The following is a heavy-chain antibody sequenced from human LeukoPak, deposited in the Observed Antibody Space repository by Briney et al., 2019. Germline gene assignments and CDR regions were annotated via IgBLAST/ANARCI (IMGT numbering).Heavy chain of an antibody. CDR3: ATHWRGR. CDR1: GFTFSSYG. CDR2: ISYDGSNK. J-gene: IGHJ4*02. Sequence: GGSLRLSCAASGFTFSSYGMHWVRQAPGKGLEWVAVISYDGSNKYYADSVKGRFTISRDNAKTSLYLQMDSLRAEDTAVYYCATHWRGRWGQGTLVTVSS. D-gene: IGHD1-1*01. V-gene: IGHV3-30*03.